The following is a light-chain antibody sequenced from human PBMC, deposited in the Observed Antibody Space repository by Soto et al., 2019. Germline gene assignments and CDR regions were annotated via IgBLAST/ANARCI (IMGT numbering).Light chain of an antibody. CDR3: TSFTSSSTWV. CDR1: SSDVGGYNY. Sequence: QSVLTQPASVSGAPGQSITISCTGTSSDVGGYNYVSWFQQHPGKAPKLKIYEVSNRPSGGSNRFSGSKSGYTASLTISELQDEDEDDYYCTSFTSSSTWVFGGGTKVTVL. CDR2: EVS. J-gene: IGLJ3*02. V-gene: IGLV2-14*03.